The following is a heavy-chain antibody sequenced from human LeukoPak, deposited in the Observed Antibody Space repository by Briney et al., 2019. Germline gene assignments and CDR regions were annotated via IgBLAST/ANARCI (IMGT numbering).Heavy chain of an antibody. J-gene: IGHJ4*02. Sequence: SVKVSCKASGGTFSSYAISWVRQAPGQGLEWMGGIIPIFGTANYAQKFQGRVTITADESTSTAYMELSSLKSDDTAVYYCTRGPPNWGYDFWGQGTLVTVSS. V-gene: IGHV1-69*13. CDR3: TRGPPNWGYDF. CDR1: GGTFSSYA. D-gene: IGHD3/OR15-3a*01. CDR2: IIPIFGTA.